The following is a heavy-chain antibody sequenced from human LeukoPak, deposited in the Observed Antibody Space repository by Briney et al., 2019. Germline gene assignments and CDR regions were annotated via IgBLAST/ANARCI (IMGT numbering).Heavy chain of an antibody. D-gene: IGHD1-14*01. Sequence: GGSLRLSCAASGFTFSNYWMSWVRQAPGKGLEWVANIKQDGSEKYYVDSVRGRFTISRDNAKNSLYLQMNSLRAEDTAVYYCARRYFDYWGQGTLVTVSS. CDR1: GFTFSNYW. CDR3: ARRYFDY. J-gene: IGHJ4*02. CDR2: IKQDGSEK. V-gene: IGHV3-7*01.